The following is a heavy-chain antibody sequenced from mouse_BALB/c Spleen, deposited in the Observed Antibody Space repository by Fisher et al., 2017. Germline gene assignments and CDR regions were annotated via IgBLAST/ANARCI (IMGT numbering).Heavy chain of an antibody. CDR3: ARSGNFLSMDY. D-gene: IGHD2-1*01. J-gene: IGHJ4*01. V-gene: IGHV1S137*01. Sequence: KFKGKATMTVDKSSSTAYMELARLTSEDSAIYYCARSGNFLSMDYWGQGTSVTVSS.